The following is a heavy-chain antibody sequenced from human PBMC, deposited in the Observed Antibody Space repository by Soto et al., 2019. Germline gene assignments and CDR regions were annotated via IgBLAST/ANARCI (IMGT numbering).Heavy chain of an antibody. J-gene: IGHJ4*02. CDR1: GFTFSSYA. CDR2: ISYDGSNK. V-gene: IGHV3-30-3*01. CDR3: ARGTDAYYDYVWGSYRSPNFDY. D-gene: IGHD3-16*02. Sequence: ESGGGVVQPGRSLRLSCAASGFTFSSYAMHWVRQAPGKGLEWVAVISYDGSNKYYADSVKGRFTISRDNSKNTLYLQMNSLRAEDTAVYYCARGTDAYYDYVWGSYRSPNFDYWGQGTLVTVSS.